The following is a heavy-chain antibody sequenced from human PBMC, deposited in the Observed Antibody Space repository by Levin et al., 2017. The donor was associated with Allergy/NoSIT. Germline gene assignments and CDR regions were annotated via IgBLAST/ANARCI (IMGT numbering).Heavy chain of an antibody. D-gene: IGHD5-12*01. J-gene: IGHJ4*02. CDR3: ARGAYSGSIDY. CDR1: GGSISKYY. Sequence: HSQTLSLTCTVSGGSISKYYWSWIRQPPGTGLEWIGYDYYSGSAYYDPSYNPSLKSRVTISIDTSKNQVSLKLSSVTAADTAVYYCARGAYSGSIDYWGQGTLVTVSS. V-gene: IGHV4-59*01. CDR2: DYYSGSA.